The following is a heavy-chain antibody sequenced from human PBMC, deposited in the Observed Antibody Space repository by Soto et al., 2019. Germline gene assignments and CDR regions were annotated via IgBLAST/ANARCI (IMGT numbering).Heavy chain of an antibody. CDR3: ARGDNFYDSSGYYY. J-gene: IGHJ4*02. V-gene: IGHV3-30-3*01. CDR1: GFTFSNYA. Sequence: GGSLRLSCVASGFTFSNYAMHWVRQTPGKGLEWVAVISHDVTNQYYADSVKGRFTISRDNSKNTLYLQMNSLRAEDTAVYYCARGDNFYDSSGYYYWGQGTLVTVSS. D-gene: IGHD3-22*01. CDR2: ISHDVTNQ.